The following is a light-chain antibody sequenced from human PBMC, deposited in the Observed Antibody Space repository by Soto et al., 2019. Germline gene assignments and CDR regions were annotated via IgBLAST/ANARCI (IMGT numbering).Light chain of an antibody. CDR2: EFI. CDR1: SSDVGAYNY. Sequence: QSALTQPASVSGSPGQSITISCTATSSDVGAYNYVSWYQQYPGKAPKLMIYEFINRPAGVSNRFSGSKSGNTASLIISGLQAEDEADYYCSSYTSSSTLVFGGGTKLTVL. J-gene: IGLJ2*01. V-gene: IGLV2-14*01. CDR3: SSYTSSSTLV.